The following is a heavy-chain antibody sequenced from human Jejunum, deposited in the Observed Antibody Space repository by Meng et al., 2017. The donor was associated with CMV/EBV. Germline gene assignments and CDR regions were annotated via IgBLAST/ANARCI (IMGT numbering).Heavy chain of an antibody. CDR2: IYHSGIT. CDR1: YS. J-gene: IGHJ6*02. CDR3: ARDCSTISCYMGGYYYYYGLDV. D-gene: IGHD2-2*01. Sequence: YSWGWIRQSPGEGLEWLASIYHSGITYYNPSLKSRVTMSVDTSKNQFSLKLTSVTAADTALYYCARDCSTISCYMGGYYYYYGLDVWGQGTTVTVSS. V-gene: IGHV4-38-2*02.